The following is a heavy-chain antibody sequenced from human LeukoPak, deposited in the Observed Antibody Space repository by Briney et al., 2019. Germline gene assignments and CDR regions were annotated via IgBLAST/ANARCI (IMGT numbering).Heavy chain of an antibody. CDR3: ARHLSSTSYPFYYYLDV. CDR1: GASISGYY. Sequence: PSGTLSLTCTVSGASISGYYWSWLRQPPGKELEWIGYIHTSGSTRFNPSLQSRVTLSFDTSKDQFSLKLTSLTAADTAVYYCARHLSSTSYPFYYYLDVWGKGTTVTVSS. D-gene: IGHD2-2*02. V-gene: IGHV4-4*09. CDR2: IHTSGST. J-gene: IGHJ6*03.